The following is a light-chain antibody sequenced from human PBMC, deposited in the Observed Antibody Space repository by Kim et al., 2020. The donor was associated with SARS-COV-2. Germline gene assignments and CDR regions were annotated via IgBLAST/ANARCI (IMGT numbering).Light chain of an antibody. CDR3: NSRDTSDIVI. J-gene: IGLJ2*01. CDR2: GKN. V-gene: IGLV3-19*01. Sequence: SSELTQDPAVSVALGQTVRITCQGDSLRKYYATWYQQKPGQAPVLLISGKNNRPSGIPDRFSGSSSGNTASLTIAGAQAGDEADYYCNSRDTSDIVIFGGGTQLTVL. CDR1: SLRKYY.